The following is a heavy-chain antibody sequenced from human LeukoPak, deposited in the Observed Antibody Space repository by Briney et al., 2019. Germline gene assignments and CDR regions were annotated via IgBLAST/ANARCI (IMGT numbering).Heavy chain of an antibody. CDR3: ARHRCGGDCYSDY. J-gene: IGHJ4*02. Sequence: SETLSLTCAVSGYSISSGYYWGWIRQPPGKGLEWIGSIYHSGSTYYNPSLKSRVTISVDTSKNQFSLKLSSVTAADTAVYYCARHRCGGDCYSDYWGPGTLVTVSS. CDR1: GYSISSGYY. CDR2: IYHSGST. D-gene: IGHD2-21*01. V-gene: IGHV4-38-2*01.